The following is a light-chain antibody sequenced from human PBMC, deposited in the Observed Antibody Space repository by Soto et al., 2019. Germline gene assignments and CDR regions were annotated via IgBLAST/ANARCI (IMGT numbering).Light chain of an antibody. CDR3: QQYKSWPPIT. Sequence: EIVLTQSPGTLSLSPGERATLFCRASQSFTTSQLAWYQQKPGQGPSLLIYGTSTRAGGVPARFSGGGSGTEFTLTISSLQSEDSAIYYCQQYKSWPPITFGQGTRLEIK. CDR2: GTS. V-gene: IGKV3-15*01. J-gene: IGKJ5*01. CDR1: QSFTTS.